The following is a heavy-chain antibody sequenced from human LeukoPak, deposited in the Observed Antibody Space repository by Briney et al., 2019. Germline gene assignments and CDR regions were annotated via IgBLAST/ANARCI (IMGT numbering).Heavy chain of an antibody. V-gene: IGHV1-18*01. CDR2: ISAYNGNT. Sequence: GASVKVSCKASGYTFTSYGISWVRQAPGQGLEWMGWISAYNGNTNYAQKLQGRVTMTTDTSTSTAYMELRSLRSDDTAVYYCAFTQGDVVLRASGWFDPWGQGTLVTVSS. CDR3: AFTQGDVVLRASGWFDP. J-gene: IGHJ5*02. D-gene: IGHD2/OR15-2a*01. CDR1: GYTFTSYG.